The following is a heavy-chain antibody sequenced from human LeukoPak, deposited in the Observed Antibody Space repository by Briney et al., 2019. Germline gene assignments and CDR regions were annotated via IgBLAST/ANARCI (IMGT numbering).Heavy chain of an antibody. CDR2: IGTSSTTI. J-gene: IGHJ4*02. D-gene: IGHD3-3*01. CDR1: GFTFSSYT. Sequence: GGSLRLSCAASGFTFSSYTMNWVRQPPGKGLEWVSNIGTSSTTIYYADSVKGRFTISRDNAKNSLYLQMNSLRAEDTAVYYCARDRFLEWLLDYWGQGTLVTVSS. V-gene: IGHV3-48*01. CDR3: ARDRFLEWLLDY.